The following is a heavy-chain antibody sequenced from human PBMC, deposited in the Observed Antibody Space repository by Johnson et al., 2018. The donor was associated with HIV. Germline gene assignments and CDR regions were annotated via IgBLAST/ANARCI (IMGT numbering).Heavy chain of an antibody. V-gene: IGHV3-30-3*01. D-gene: IGHD5-24*01. CDR2: ISYHGSNK. J-gene: IGHJ3*02. CDR1: GFTFSRYA. CDR3: AKDRDAYTLSTDAFDI. Sequence: QVQLVESGGGVVQPGRSLRLSCAPSGFTFSRYAMHWVRQAPGKGLEWVAVISYHGSNKYYADSVKGRFTISRDTSKNTLYLQMNSLRTEDTAVYYCAKDRDAYTLSTDAFDIWGQGTMVTVSS.